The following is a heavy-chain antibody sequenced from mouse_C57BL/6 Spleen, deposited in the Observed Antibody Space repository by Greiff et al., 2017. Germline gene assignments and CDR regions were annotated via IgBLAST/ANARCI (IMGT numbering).Heavy chain of an antibody. CDR3: TAILLRYPAWFAY. CDR2: IRLKSDNYAT. Sequence: EVMLVESGGGLVQPGGSMKLSCVASGFTFSNYWMNWVRQSPEKGLEWVAQIRLKSDNYATHYAESVKGRFTISRDDSKSSVYLQMNNLRAEDTGIYYCTAILLRYPAWFAYWGQGTLVTVSA. V-gene: IGHV6-3*01. CDR1: GFTFSNYW. J-gene: IGHJ3*01. D-gene: IGHD1-1*01.